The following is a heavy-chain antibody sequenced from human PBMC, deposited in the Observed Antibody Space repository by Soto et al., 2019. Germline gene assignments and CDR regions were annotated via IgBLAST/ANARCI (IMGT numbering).Heavy chain of an antibody. Sequence: QVQLEESGGGLVKPGESLRLACAASGFNFTDFYMSWIRQAPGKGLEWISNISSSSSYTDYAESVKGRFTISRDNAKSTLYLQMNSLRAEATAVYYCARADPMVTSRPNEAFDFWGQGTMVTVSS. J-gene: IGHJ3*01. V-gene: IGHV3-11*06. CDR2: ISSSSSYT. CDR1: GFNFTDFY. CDR3: ARADPMVTSRPNEAFDF. D-gene: IGHD3-10*01.